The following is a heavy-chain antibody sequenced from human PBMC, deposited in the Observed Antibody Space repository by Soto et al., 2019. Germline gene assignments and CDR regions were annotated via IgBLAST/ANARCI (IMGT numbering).Heavy chain of an antibody. D-gene: IGHD3-10*01. CDR2: IYHSGST. J-gene: IGHJ5*01. V-gene: IGHV4-61*01. CDR3: ATGGPINPSFRGLIPNNYFDS. CDR1: GGSISSGYYY. Sequence: SETLSLTCSVSGGSISSGYYYWSWIRQPPGKGLEWIAFIYHSGSTNYNPSLNSRVTISVDTSKNRFSLKLTSLTAADTAAYYCATGGPINPSFRGLIPNNYFDSWGQGTLVTVSS.